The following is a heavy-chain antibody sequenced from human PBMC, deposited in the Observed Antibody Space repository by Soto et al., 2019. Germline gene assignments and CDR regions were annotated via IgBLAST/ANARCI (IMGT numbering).Heavy chain of an antibody. CDR3: ARGGYRSGWDY. V-gene: IGHV1-18*01. CDR1: GYTFTTYA. D-gene: IGHD6-19*01. Sequence: VQLVQSGADVKRPGASVTVSCKSSGYTFTTYAITWVRQAPGQGLEWMASISTYNGNTNYAQKLQGGVTETTDTSTNTVYMELRSLTSDDTAVYYCARGGYRSGWDYWGQGTLVTVSS. J-gene: IGHJ4*02. CDR2: ISTYNGNT.